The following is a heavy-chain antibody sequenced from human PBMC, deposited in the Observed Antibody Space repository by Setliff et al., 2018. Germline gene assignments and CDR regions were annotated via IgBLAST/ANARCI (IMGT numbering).Heavy chain of an antibody. D-gene: IGHD5-12*01. CDR1: GFSITNGYY. V-gene: IGHV4-38-2*01. J-gene: IGHJ4*02. CDR3: ARVGGLLVATMPFDY. CDR2: IFQSGIA. Sequence: SETLSLTCAVSGFSITNGYYWGWIRQSPGKGLEWIGNIFQSGIAFYNPSLKSRVTMSLDTSQNQFSLKLRSVTAADTAVYFCARVGGLLVATMPFDYWGQGTLVTVSS.